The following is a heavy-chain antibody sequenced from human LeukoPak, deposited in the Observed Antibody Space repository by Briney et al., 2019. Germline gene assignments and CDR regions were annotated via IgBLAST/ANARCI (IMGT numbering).Heavy chain of an antibody. CDR3: VRAFYGQQVVLDDFDI. J-gene: IGHJ3*02. Sequence: PSQTLSLTCAISGYSVSSNSTAWHWISQSPSRDLESLVRTYYRIKWYSDYAVSVKSRIPIIPATSNNQYSLQLHYVTREGTDVYYCVRAFYGQQVVLDDFDIWGQGTMVTVSS. D-gene: IGHD6-13*01. V-gene: IGHV6-1*01. CDR1: GYSVSSNSTA. CDR2: TYYRIKWYS.